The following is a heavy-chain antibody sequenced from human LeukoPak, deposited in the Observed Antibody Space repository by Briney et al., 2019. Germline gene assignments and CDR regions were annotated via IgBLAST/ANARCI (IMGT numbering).Heavy chain of an antibody. V-gene: IGHV3-30*18. CDR2: ISYDGSNK. CDR3: AKAVSTVTTAFDY. Sequence: GGSLRLSCAASGFTFSSYGMHWVRQAPGKGLEWVAVISYDGSNKYYADSVKGRFTISRDNSKNTLYLQMNSLRAEDTAVYYCAKAVSTVTTAFDYWGQGTLVTASS. J-gene: IGHJ4*02. D-gene: IGHD4-17*01. CDR1: GFTFSSYG.